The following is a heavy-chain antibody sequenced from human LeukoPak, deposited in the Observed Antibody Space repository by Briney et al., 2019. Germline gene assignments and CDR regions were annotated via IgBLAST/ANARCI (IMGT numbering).Heavy chain of an antibody. J-gene: IGHJ4*02. D-gene: IGHD4/OR15-4a*01. V-gene: IGHV3-33*01. CDR1: GFIFSNCG. CDR2: MYSDGSTQ. Sequence: GGSLRLSCAASGFIFSNCGMHWVRRAPGKGLEWVAVMYSDGSTQYYADSVKGRFTISRDNSKTRLYLQMTSLRAGDTAVYYCARDSYGAYLYFDYWGQGTLVTVSS. CDR3: ARDSYGAYLYFDY.